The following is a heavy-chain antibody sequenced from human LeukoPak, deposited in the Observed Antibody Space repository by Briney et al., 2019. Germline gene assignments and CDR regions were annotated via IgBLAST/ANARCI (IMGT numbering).Heavy chain of an antibody. CDR1: GFTLSSYM. CDR2: ISGSAGGT. J-gene: IGHJ4*02. CDR3: TKDPLDY. Sequence: PGGSLRLSCVASGFTLSSYMMSWVRQAPGRGLEWVSGISGSAGGTFYSDSVRGRFTISRDSPKNTLYLQMNSLRVEDTAVYYSTKDPLDYWGQGTLVTVSS. V-gene: IGHV3-23*01.